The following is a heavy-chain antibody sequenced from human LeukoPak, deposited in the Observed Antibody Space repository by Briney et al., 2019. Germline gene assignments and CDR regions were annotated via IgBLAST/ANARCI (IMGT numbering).Heavy chain of an antibody. CDR3: ARRGRNGYSSSWYLDYYMDV. V-gene: IGHV4-4*02. Sequence: PSETLSLTCAVSGGSISSSNWWSWVRQPPGKGLEWIGEIYHSGSTNYNPSLKSRVTISVDKSKNQFSLKLSSVTAADTAVYYCARRGRNGYSSSWYLDYYMDVWGKGTAVTISS. CDR2: IYHSGST. CDR1: GGSISSSNW. D-gene: IGHD6-13*01. J-gene: IGHJ6*03.